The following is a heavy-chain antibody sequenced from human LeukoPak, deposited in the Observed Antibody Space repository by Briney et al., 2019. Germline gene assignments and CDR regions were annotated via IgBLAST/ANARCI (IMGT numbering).Heavy chain of an antibody. J-gene: IGHJ3*02. CDR2: IYYSGST. D-gene: IGHD3-22*01. V-gene: IGHV4-59*01. CDR3: ARAIELPVDMIVNEHDAFDI. Sequence: PSETLSLTCTVSGGSISSYYWSWIRQPPGKGLEWIGYIYYSGSTNYNPSLKSRVTISVDTSKNQFSLKPSSVTAADTAVYYCARAIELPVDMIVNEHDAFDIWGQGTMVTVSS. CDR1: GGSISSYY.